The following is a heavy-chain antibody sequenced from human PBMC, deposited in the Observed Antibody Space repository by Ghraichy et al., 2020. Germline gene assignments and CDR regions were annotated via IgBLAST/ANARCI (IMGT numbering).Heavy chain of an antibody. V-gene: IGHV1-46*03. CDR2: INPSGGST. CDR3: ARELVRGVKDQTFDY. CDR1: GYTFTSYY. J-gene: IGHJ4*02. D-gene: IGHD3-10*01. Sequence: ASVKVSCKASGYTFTSYYMHWVRQAPGQGLEWMGIINPSGGSTSYAQKFQGRVTMTRDTSTSTVYMELSSLRSEDTAVYYCARELVRGVKDQTFDYWGQGTLVTVSS.